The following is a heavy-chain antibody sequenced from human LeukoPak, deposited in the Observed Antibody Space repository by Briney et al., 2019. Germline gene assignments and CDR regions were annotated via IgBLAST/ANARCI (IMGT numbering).Heavy chain of an antibody. CDR2: ISGSGGST. Sequence: GGSLRLSCAASGFTFSSYAMSWVRQAPGKGLEWVSAISGSGGSTYYADSVKGRFTISRDNSKNTLYLQMNSLRAEDTVVYYCAKSYHRGWFGELYVYFDYWGQGTLVTVSS. CDR1: GFTFSSYA. CDR3: AKSYHRGWFGELYVYFDY. D-gene: IGHD3-10*01. V-gene: IGHV3-23*01. J-gene: IGHJ4*02.